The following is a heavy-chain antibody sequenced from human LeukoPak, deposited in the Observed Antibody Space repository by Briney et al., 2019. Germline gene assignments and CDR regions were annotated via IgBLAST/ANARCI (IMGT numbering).Heavy chain of an antibody. CDR2: IRSKSYGGTT. D-gene: IGHD3-3*01. V-gene: IGHV3-49*04. CDR3: TRDFWGGYWPGKKDYYYYYMDV. CDR1: GFTFGDYA. Sequence: GGSLRLSCTASGFTFGDYAMSWVRQAPGKGREWVGFIRSKSYGGTTEYAASVKGRFTISRDDSKSIAYLQMNRLKPEDTAVYYCTRDFWGGYWPGKKDYYYYYMDVWGKGTTVTVSS. J-gene: IGHJ6*03.